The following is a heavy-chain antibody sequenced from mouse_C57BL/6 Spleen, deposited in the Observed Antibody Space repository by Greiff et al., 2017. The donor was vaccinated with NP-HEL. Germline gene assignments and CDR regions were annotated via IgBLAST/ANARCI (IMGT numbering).Heavy chain of an antibody. V-gene: IGHV14-4*01. D-gene: IGHD2-3*01. CDR2: IDPENGDT. CDR1: GFNIKDDY. Sequence: VQLKQSGAELVRPGASVKLSCTASGFNIKDDYMHWVKQRPEQGLEWIGWIDPENGDTEYASKFQGKATITADTSSNTAYLQLSSLTSEDTAVYYCTQGDDGYPFAYWGQGTLVTVSA. J-gene: IGHJ3*01. CDR3: TQGDDGYPFAY.